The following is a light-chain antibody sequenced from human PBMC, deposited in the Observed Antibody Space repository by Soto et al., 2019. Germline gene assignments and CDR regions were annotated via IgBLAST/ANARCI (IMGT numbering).Light chain of an antibody. CDR3: SSYTTRNTEV. V-gene: IGLV2-14*03. CDR1: SSDVGAFNY. Sequence: QSALTQPASVSGSPGQSISISCIGTSSDVGAFNYVSWYQHHPGKAPQLIIYDVTSRPSGVSNRFSASKSGNTASLTIYGLQAEDEADYCCSSYTTRNTEVFGTGTKVTVL. CDR2: DVT. J-gene: IGLJ1*01.